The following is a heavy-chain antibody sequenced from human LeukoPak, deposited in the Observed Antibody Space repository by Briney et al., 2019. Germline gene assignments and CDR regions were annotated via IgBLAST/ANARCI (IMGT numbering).Heavy chain of an antibody. CDR2: IYPGDSDT. D-gene: IGHD3-10*01. V-gene: IGHV5-51*01. J-gene: IGHJ4*02. Sequence: GGLRDFCEGSGYIFNSYRKGGGRQRAGKGLEWGGIIYPGDSDTRYSPSFQGQVTISADKSISTAYLQWSSLKASDTAMYYCARLDYYGSGTPGRYWGQGTLVTVSS. CDR3: ARLDYYGSGTPGRY. CDR1: GYIFNSYR.